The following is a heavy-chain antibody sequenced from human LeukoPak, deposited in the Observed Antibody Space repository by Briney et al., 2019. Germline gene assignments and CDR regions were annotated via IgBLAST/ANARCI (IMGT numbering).Heavy chain of an antibody. D-gene: IGHD3-22*01. V-gene: IGHV4-59*01. CDR1: GGAFTDYY. J-gene: IGHJ4*02. CDR2: IYYTGSS. Sequence: SETLSLTCTVSGGAFTDYYLSWIRQSPGKGLEWIGYIYYTGSSYNPSLKSRVTISADTSKNQFSLKLISVTAADTAVYYCGRVTGYMIEDYFDYWGQGTLVTVSS. CDR3: GRVTGYMIEDYFDY.